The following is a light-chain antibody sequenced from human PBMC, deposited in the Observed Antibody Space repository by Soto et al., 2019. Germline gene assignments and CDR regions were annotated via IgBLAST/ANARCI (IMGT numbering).Light chain of an antibody. J-gene: IGLJ2*01. Sequence: QSVLTQPPSASGTPGQRVTISCSGSSSNIGSNTVNWYQQLPGMAPNLLMYRNYQRPSGVPDRFSGSKSGTSASLAISGLQSEDEADYYCATWDDSLNGAVFGGGTKVTVL. CDR2: RNY. CDR1: SSNIGSNT. V-gene: IGLV1-44*01. CDR3: ATWDDSLNGAV.